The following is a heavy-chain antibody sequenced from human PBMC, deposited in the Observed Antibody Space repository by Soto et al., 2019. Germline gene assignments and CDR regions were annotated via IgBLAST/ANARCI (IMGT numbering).Heavy chain of an antibody. CDR3: ARDGLSDYYGMDV. Sequence: GGSLNLSCAASGFTFSSYNMKWVRQAPGKGLEWVSSISSSSSYIYYADSVKGRVTVSRDNARKSLFLQMNSLRAEDTAVYYCARDGLSDYYGMDVWGQGATVTVSS. J-gene: IGHJ6*02. D-gene: IGHD2-2*03. CDR1: GFTFSSYN. V-gene: IGHV3-21*01. CDR2: ISSSSSYI.